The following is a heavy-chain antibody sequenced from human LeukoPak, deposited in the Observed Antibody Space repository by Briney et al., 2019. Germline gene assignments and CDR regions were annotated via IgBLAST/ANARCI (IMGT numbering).Heavy chain of an antibody. CDR3: ATNGPGIAVAGYVDY. V-gene: IGHV3-30-3*01. Sequence: PGGSLRLSCAASGFTFGGYAMHWVRQAPGKGLEWVAVISYDGSNDYYADSVKGRFTISRDNSKNTLYLQMNSLRAEDTAVYYCATNGPGIAVAGYVDYWGQGTLVTVSS. CDR2: ISYDGSND. J-gene: IGHJ4*02. CDR1: GFTFGGYA. D-gene: IGHD6-19*01.